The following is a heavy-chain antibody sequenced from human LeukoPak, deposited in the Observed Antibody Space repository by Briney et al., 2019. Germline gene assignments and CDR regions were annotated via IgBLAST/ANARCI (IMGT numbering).Heavy chain of an antibody. V-gene: IGHV3-23*01. CDR1: GFTFSSYS. CDR3: AKGYYGSGSYYKVSGVGFDY. J-gene: IGHJ4*02. D-gene: IGHD3-10*01. CDR2: ISGSGGST. Sequence: GGSLRLSCAASGFTFSSYSMNWVRQAPGKGLEWVSAISGSGGSTYYADSVKGRFTISRDNSKNTLYLQMNSLRAEDTAVYYCAKGYYGSGSYYKVSGVGFDYWGQGTLVTVSS.